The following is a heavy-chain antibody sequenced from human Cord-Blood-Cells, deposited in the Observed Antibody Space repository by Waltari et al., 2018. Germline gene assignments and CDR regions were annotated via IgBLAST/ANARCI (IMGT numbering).Heavy chain of an antibody. CDR2: INHSGST. CDR1: GGSFSGYY. V-gene: IGHV4-34*01. J-gene: IGHJ3*02. D-gene: IGHD1-26*01. Sequence: QVQLQQWGAGLLKPSETLSLTCAVYGGSFSGYYWSWIRQPPGKGLEWIGEINHSGSTNCNPSLKRRVTISVDTSKNQFSLKLSSVTAADTAVYYCARDIVGANDAFDIWGQGTMVTVSS. CDR3: ARDIVGANDAFDI.